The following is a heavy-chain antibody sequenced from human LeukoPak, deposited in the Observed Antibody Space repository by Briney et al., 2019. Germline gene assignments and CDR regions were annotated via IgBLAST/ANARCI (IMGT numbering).Heavy chain of an antibody. V-gene: IGHV4-39*01. J-gene: IGHJ4*02. D-gene: IGHD6-19*01. CDR1: GGSISSSSYY. Sequence: PSETLSLTCSVSGGSISSSSYYWGWIRQPPEKGLEWIGSIYYSGSTYYNPSLKSRVTISVDTSKNQFSLKLSSVTAADTAVYYCARNVGWYSHDSWGQGTLVTVSS. CDR3: ARNVGWYSHDS. CDR2: IYYSGST.